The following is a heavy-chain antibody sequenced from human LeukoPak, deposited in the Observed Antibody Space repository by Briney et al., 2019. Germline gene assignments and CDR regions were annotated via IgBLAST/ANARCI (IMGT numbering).Heavy chain of an antibody. V-gene: IGHV5-51*01. CDR1: GYTVTSYW. CDR2: IYSYDSTT. Sequence: LGESLKISCKGSGYTVTSYWIAWVRQMPGKGLEWMGTIYSYDSTTRYSPSFQGQVTISGDKSSSTSYLQWRSLKASDTAMYYCATWEYSSSTIDVWGKGTTVTVSS. D-gene: IGHD6-6*01. J-gene: IGHJ6*03. CDR3: ATWEYSSSTIDV.